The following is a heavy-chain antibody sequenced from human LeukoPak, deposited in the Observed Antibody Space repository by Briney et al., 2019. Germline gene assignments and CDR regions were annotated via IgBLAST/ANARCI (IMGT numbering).Heavy chain of an antibody. CDR2: IYTSGST. D-gene: IGHD6-19*01. CDR3: AKRRGWTRFDY. CDR1: GGSISSGSYY. Sequence: PSETLSLTCTVSGGSISSGSYYWSWIRQPAGKGLEWIGRIYTSGSTNYNPSLKSRVTISVDTSKNQFSLKLSSVTAADTAVYYCAKRRGWTRFDYWGQGTLVTVSS. V-gene: IGHV4-61*02. J-gene: IGHJ4*02.